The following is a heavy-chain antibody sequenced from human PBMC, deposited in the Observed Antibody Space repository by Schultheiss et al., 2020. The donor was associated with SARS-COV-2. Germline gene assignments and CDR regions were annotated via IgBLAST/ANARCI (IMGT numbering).Heavy chain of an antibody. V-gene: IGHV1-2*02. CDR1: GYTFTGYY. Sequence: ASVKVSCKASGYTFTGYYMHWVRQAPGQGLEWMGWINPIFGTANYAQKFQGRVTMTEDTSTDTAYMELSRLRSDDTAVYSCARDRIGDSDYGRVYFDYWGQGTLVTVSS. CDR3: ARDRIGDSDYGRVYFDY. CDR2: INPIFGTA. D-gene: IGHD4-17*01. J-gene: IGHJ4*02.